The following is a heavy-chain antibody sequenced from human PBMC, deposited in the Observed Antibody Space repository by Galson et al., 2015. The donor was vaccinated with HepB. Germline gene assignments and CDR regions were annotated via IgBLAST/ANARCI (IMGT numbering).Heavy chain of an antibody. J-gene: IGHJ4*02. V-gene: IGHV1-2*02. CDR1: GHTFTGYF. D-gene: IGHD4-11*01. CDR3: VREYSNTYCWDC. CDR2: INTNSGGT. Sequence: SVKVSCKASGHTFTGYFMNWVRQAPGEGLEWMGWINTNSGGTNYAQRFQGRVTMARDTSISTAYMELSRLISDDTAVYYCVREYSNTYCWDCLRQGALLTVSS.